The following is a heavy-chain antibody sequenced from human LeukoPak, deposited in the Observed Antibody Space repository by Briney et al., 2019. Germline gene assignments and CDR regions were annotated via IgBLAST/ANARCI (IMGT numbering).Heavy chain of an antibody. CDR1: GFIFSDYS. V-gene: IGHV3-48*01. Sequence: QPGGSLRLSCAASGFIFSDYSMNWVRQAPGKGLEWVSYISSSSSTIYYADSAKGRFTISRDNAKNSLFLQMNSLRAEDTAVYYCARVRGGWYLDYWGQGTLVTVSS. J-gene: IGHJ4*02. CDR2: ISSSSSTI. CDR3: ARVRGGWYLDY. D-gene: IGHD6-19*01.